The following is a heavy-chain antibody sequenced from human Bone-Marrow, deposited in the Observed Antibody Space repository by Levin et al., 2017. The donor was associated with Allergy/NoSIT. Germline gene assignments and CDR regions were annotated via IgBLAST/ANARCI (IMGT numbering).Heavy chain of an antibody. Sequence: SETLSLTCAVYGASFGGYYYNWVRQPPGKGLEWIGEISPSGSTNYNPSLKSRVSMSIDTSVNQFSLNLRSVTAADTAVYYCARGAMVTSSIDYERRPNRPRNKYFEPWGQGTLATVSS. V-gene: IGHV4-34*01. CDR2: ISPSGST. D-gene: IGHD2-21*02. CDR3: ARGAMVTSSIDYERRPNRPRNKYFEP. J-gene: IGHJ1*01. CDR1: GASFGGYY.